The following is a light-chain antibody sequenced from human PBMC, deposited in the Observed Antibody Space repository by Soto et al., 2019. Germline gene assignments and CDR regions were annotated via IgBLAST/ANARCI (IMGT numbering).Light chain of an antibody. CDR3: QQYGSSGT. J-gene: IGKJ1*01. CDR1: QSVSSY. Sequence: EIVLTQSPATLSLSPRERATLSCRASQSVSSYLAWYQQKPGQAPRLLIYGASNRATGIPDRFSGSGSGTDFTLTISRLEPEDFAVYYCQQYGSSGTFGQGTKVDIK. CDR2: GAS. V-gene: IGKV3-20*01.